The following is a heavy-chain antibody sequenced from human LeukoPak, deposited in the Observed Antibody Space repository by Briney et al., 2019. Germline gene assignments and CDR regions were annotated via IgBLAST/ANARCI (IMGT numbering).Heavy chain of an antibody. CDR1: GFIFSSYW. CDR3: ARDPSRRGAYYYDSSGYLDHAFDI. V-gene: IGHV3-7*03. CDR2: IKQDGSEK. D-gene: IGHD3-22*01. Sequence: GGSLRLSCAASGFIFSSYWMSWVRQAPGKGLEWVANIKQDGSEKYYVDSVKGRFTISRDNAKNSLYLQMNSLRAEDTAVYYCARDPSRRGAYYYDSSGYLDHAFDIWGQGTMVTVSS. J-gene: IGHJ3*02.